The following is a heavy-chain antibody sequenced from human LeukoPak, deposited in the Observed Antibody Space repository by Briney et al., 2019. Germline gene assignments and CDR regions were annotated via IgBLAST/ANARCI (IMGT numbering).Heavy chain of an antibody. J-gene: IGHJ3*01. CDR2: ISGSGGST. Sequence: GGSLRLSCAASGFTFSSYAMSWVRQAPGKGLEWVSCISGSGGSTYYADSVKGRFIISRDDSKNTVYLQMNSLGVDDTALYYCARGPDPVVRGPRRAFDLWGQGTMVTVSS. D-gene: IGHD3-10*01. V-gene: IGHV3-23*01. CDR3: ARGPDPVVRGPRRAFDL. CDR1: GFTFSSYA.